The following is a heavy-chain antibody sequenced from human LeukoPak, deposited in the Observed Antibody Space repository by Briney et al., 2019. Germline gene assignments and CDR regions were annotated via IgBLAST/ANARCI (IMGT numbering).Heavy chain of an antibody. Sequence: GGSLRLSCAASGFTFSSYAMHWVRQAPGKGLEWVAVISYDGSKKYYADSVKGRFTISRDNSKNTLDLQMNSLRAEDTAVYYCARDYGDYGTPDGSYGMDVWGQGTTVTVSS. CDR3: ARDYGDYGTPDGSYGMDV. CDR1: GFTFSSYA. J-gene: IGHJ6*02. V-gene: IGHV3-30-3*01. CDR2: ISYDGSKK. D-gene: IGHD4-17*01.